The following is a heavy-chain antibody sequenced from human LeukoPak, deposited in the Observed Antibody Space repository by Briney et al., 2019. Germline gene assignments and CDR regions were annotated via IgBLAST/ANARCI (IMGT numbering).Heavy chain of an antibody. J-gene: IGHJ6*03. CDR3: AKPWTGYHYYYYMDV. CDR2: IRYDGSNK. D-gene: IGHD3/OR15-3a*01. V-gene: IGHV3-30*02. Sequence: GGSLRLSCAASGFTFSSYGMHWVRQAPGKGLEWVAFIRYDGSNKYYADSVKGRFTISRDNSKNTLYLQMNSLRAEDTAVYYCAKPWTGYHYYYYMDVWGKGTTVTVSS. CDR1: GFTFSSYG.